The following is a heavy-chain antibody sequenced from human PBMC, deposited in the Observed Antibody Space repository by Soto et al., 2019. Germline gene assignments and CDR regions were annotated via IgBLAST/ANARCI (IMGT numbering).Heavy chain of an antibody. D-gene: IGHD6-6*01. CDR2: IYYSGST. V-gene: IGHV4-59*01. CDR1: GGSISSYY. J-gene: IGHJ4*02. CDR3: ARAGYSSSYDY. Sequence: SETLSLTCTVSGGSISSYYWSWIRQPPGKGLEWIGYIYYSGSTNYNPSLKSRVTISVDTSKNQFSLKLSSVTAADTAVYYCARAGYSSSYDYWGQGTLVTVS.